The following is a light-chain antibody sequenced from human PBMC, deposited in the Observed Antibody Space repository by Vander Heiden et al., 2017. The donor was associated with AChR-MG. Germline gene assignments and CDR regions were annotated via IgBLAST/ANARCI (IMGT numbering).Light chain of an antibody. CDR1: SSNIGSNT. V-gene: IGLV1-44*01. CDR2: SNS. Sequence: QSVLTHPPSASGTPGRRVTLPCSGSSSNIGSNTVNWYQQLPGTAPKLLMYSNSQRPSGVPDRFSGSKSGTSASLAISGLQSEDEADYYCAAWDDSLNAPVFGGGTKLTVL. CDR3: AAWDDSLNAPV. J-gene: IGLJ3*02.